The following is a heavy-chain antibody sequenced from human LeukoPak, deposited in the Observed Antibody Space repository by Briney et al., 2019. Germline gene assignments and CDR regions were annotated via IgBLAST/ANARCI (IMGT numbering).Heavy chain of an antibody. J-gene: IGHJ4*02. D-gene: IGHD4-17*01. CDR1: GFTFSDHY. V-gene: IGHV3-11*03. CDR3: AKDGYGVLDY. Sequence: PGGSLRLSCEVSGFTFSDHYMSWIRQAPGKRLEWVSYISSGSTYTNYADSVEGRFTISRDNAKNSLYLQMNSLRAEDTAVYYCAKDGYGVLDYWGQGTLVTVSS. CDR2: ISSGSTYT.